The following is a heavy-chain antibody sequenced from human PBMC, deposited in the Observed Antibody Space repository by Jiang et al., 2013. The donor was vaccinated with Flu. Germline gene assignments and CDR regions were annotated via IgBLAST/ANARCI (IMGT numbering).Heavy chain of an antibody. CDR3: ARPRGYSGYYYFDY. J-gene: IGHJ4*02. V-gene: IGHV1-3*01. CDR1: GYTFTSYA. D-gene: IGHD5-12*01. Sequence: GAEVKKPGASVKVSCKASGYTFTSYAMHWVRQAPGQRLEWMGWINAGNGNTKYSQKFQGRVTITRDTSASTAYMELSSLRSEDTAVYYCARPRGYSGYYYFDYWGQGTLVTVSS. CDR2: INAGNGNT.